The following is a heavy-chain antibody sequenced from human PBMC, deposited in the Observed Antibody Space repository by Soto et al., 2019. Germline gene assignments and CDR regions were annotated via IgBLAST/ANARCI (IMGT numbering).Heavy chain of an antibody. V-gene: IGHV4-30-4*01. D-gene: IGHD1-7*01. Sequence: SETLSLTCTVSGGSISSGDYYWSWIRQPPGKGLEWIGYIYYSGSTYYNPSLKSRVTISVDTSKNQFSLKLSSVTAADTAVYYCARGGLELRLTWFDPWGQGTLVTVSS. CDR1: GGSISSGDYY. CDR3: ARGGLELRLTWFDP. CDR2: IYYSGST. J-gene: IGHJ5*02.